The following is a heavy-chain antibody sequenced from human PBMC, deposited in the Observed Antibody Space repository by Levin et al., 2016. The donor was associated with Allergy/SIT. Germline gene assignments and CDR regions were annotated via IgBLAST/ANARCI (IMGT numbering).Heavy chain of an antibody. CDR1: GGSISSYY. CDR3: ARQLSSGYWAFEY. D-gene: IGHD3-22*01. CDR2: IYYSGST. V-gene: IGHV4-59*08. J-gene: IGHJ4*02. Sequence: SETLSLTCTVSGGSISSYYWSWIRQPPGKGLEWIGYIYYSGSTNYNPSLKSRVTISVDTSKNQFSLKLTSVTAAETAVYYCARQLSSGYWAFEYWGQGTLVTVSS.